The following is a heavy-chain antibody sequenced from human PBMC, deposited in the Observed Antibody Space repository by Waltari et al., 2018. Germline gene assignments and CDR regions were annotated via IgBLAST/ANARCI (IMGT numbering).Heavy chain of an antibody. V-gene: IGHV3-7*01. CDR2: IKQDGSEK. CDR1: GFTCRSYW. CDR3: ARGGYLGRALDI. D-gene: IGHD3-16*01. J-gene: IGHJ3*02. Sequence: EVQLVESGGGLVQPGGSLRRSCAASGFTCRSYWVSWVRQAQGKGLELVANIKQDGSEKYYVDSVKGRFTISRDNAKNSLYLQMNSLRAEDTAVYYCARGGYLGRALDIWGQGTMVTVSS.